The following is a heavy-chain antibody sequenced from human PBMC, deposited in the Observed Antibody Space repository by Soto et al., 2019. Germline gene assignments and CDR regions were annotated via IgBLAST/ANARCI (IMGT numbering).Heavy chain of an antibody. D-gene: IGHD2-2*01. CDR2: IFHGGST. V-gene: IGHV4-30-2*01. CDR3: ARGRVLVPAAVMFNCLDD. Sequence: PSGALSLTCAISGAPICWGDYSWNWIRQPPGKGLEWIGYIFHGGSTYYSPSLRSRVTISVDRSRTQFSPKMGSVIAADTAVYYCARGRVLVPAAVMFNCLDDWGQGAPVTVSS. J-gene: IGHJ5*02. CDR1: GAPICWGDYS.